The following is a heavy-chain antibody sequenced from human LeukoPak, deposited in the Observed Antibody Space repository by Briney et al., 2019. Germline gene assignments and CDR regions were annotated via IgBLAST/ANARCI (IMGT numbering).Heavy chain of an antibody. J-gene: IGHJ4*02. CDR2: IYYSGST. V-gene: IGHV4-39*07. D-gene: IGHD6-19*01. Sequence: SETLSLTCTVSGYSISSSSYYWGWIRQPPGKGLEWIGSIYYSGSTYYNPSLKSRVTISVDTSKNQFSLKLSSVTAADTAVYYCARDPIAVAGTIDYWGQGTLVTVSS. CDR1: GYSISSSSYY. CDR3: ARDPIAVAGTIDY.